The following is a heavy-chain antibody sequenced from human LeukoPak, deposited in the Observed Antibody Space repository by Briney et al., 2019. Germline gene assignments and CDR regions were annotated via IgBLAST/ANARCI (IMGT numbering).Heavy chain of an antibody. Sequence: PSETLSLTCAVSGGSISSSNWWSWVRQPPGKGLEWVSSISSSSSYIYYADSVKGRFTISRDNAKNSLYLQMNSLRAEDTAVYYCARDHFPHYYGSGSYYTDWGQGTLVTVSS. CDR3: ARDHFPHYYGSGSYYTD. J-gene: IGHJ4*02. CDR1: GGSISSSN. V-gene: IGHV3-21*01. CDR2: ISSSSSYI. D-gene: IGHD3-10*01.